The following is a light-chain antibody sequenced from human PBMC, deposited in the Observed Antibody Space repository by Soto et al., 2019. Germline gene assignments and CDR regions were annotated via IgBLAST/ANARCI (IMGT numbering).Light chain of an antibody. Sequence: EIVMTQSPTTLSVSPGERATLSCRASQSVGSKLIWYQHKPGQAPRLLIYGASARATGIPARFSGSGSRTEFTLTISSVQSEDSATYYCQERSKWPLYTFGQGTKLEIK. CDR3: QERSKWPLYT. V-gene: IGKV3-15*01. CDR1: QSVGSK. J-gene: IGKJ2*01. CDR2: GAS.